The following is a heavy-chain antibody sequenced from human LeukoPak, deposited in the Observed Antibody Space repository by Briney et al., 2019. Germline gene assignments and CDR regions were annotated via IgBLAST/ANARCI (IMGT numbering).Heavy chain of an antibody. CDR2: ISYDGSNK. D-gene: IGHD1-26*01. CDR3: AKVGATPHAWYYYYYYGMDV. J-gene: IGHJ6*02. V-gene: IGHV3-30*18. Sequence: GRSLRLSCAASGFTFSSYGMHWVRQAPGKGLEWVAVISYDGSNKYYADSVKGRFTISRDNSKNTLYLQMNSLRAEDTAVYYCAKVGATPHAWYYYYYYGMDVWGQGTTVTVSS. CDR1: GFTFSSYG.